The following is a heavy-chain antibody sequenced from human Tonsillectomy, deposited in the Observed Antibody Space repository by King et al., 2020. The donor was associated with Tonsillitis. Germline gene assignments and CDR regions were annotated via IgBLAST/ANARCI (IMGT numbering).Heavy chain of an antibody. J-gene: IGHJ4*02. V-gene: IGHV4-39*01. D-gene: IGHD1-26*01. CDR3: AWSVSGSFDY. Sequence: LQLQESGPGVVKPSETLSLTCTVSGGSISSSDHYWAWIRQPPGKGLEWIGYMYYSGSIFYNPSLNSRITISGGTSANRFSLKLSSVTAADTAVYFCAWSVSGSFDYWGQGALVTVSS. CDR2: MYYSGSI. CDR1: GGSISSSDHY.